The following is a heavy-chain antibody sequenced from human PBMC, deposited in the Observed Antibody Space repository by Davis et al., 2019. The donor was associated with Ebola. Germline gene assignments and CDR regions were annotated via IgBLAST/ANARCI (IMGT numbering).Heavy chain of an antibody. J-gene: IGHJ4*02. V-gene: IGHV3-23*01. CDR2: ISGRSTTI. CDR3: AKEGDYCGRDCYGSFDY. Sequence: PGGSLRLSCTASGFTFSSHSMSWVRQAPGKGLEWVSVISGRSTTIYYAKSVKGRFTITRDNSKNTLYLQMNSLRDEDAAVYYCAKEGDYCGRDCYGSFDYWGQGTLVTVSS. D-gene: IGHD2-21*02. CDR1: GFTFSSHS.